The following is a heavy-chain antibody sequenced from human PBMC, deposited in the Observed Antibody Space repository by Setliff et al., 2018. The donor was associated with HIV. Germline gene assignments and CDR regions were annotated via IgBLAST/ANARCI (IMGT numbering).Heavy chain of an antibody. CDR1: GGSINSYY. V-gene: IGHV4-4*07. D-gene: IGHD1-26*01. J-gene: IGHJ6*03. Sequence: SETLSLTCTVSGGSINSYYWSWIRQPAGKGLEWIGRIYTSGSANYNPSLKSRVTMSVDTSKNQFSLKLTSVTAADTAVYYCARELMWRGALHYFYYMDVRGEGTTVTV. CDR2: IYTSGSA. CDR3: ARELMWRGALHYFYYMDV.